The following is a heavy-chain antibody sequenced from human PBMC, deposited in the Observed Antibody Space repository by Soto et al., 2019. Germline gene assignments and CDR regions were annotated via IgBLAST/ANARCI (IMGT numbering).Heavy chain of an antibody. Sequence: SETLSLTCTVSGGSISSYYWSWIRQPPGKELEWIGYIYYSGSTNYNPSLKSRVTISVDTSKDQFSLKLSSVTAADTAVYYCARDRLEKDAFDIWGQGTMVTVSS. CDR3: ARDRLEKDAFDI. J-gene: IGHJ3*02. CDR2: IYYSGST. CDR1: GGSISSYY. V-gene: IGHV4-59*01.